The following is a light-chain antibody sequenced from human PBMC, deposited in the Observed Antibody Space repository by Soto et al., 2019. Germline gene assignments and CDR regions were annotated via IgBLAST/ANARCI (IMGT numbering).Light chain of an antibody. CDR2: DAS. CDR1: QVISSW. J-gene: IGKJ1*01. Sequence: DIRITQSASSVSASVLDRVTSTFRASQVISSWLAWYKQKPGKAPKLLIYDASSLQSGVPSRFSGSGFGTEFTLTISSLQPGDFATYYCKQYSSRSTFGQGIKVDIK. CDR3: KQYSSRST. V-gene: IGKV1-12*01.